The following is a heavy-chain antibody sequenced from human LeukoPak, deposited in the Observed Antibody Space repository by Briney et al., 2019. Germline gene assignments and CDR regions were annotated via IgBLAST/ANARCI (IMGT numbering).Heavy chain of an antibody. J-gene: IGHJ4*02. CDR3: ARVGSGWYFDY. D-gene: IGHD6-19*01. CDR1: GFTLSSYA. Sequence: GGSLRLSCAASGFTLSSYAMSWVRQAPGKGLEWVSSISSSSSYIYYADSVKGRFTISRDNAKNSLYLQMNSLRAEDTAVYYCARVGSGWYFDYWGQGTLVTVSS. V-gene: IGHV3-21*01. CDR2: ISSSSSYI.